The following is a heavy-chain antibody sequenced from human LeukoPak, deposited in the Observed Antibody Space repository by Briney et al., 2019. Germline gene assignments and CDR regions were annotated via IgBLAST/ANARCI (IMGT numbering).Heavy chain of an antibody. CDR1: GGSISSFF. CDR3: ARAGYDTATGYCGAFDI. V-gene: IGHV4-59*01. D-gene: IGHD3-9*01. CDR2: MYYSGST. J-gene: IGHJ3*02. Sequence: PSETLSLTCTVSGGSISSFFWSWFRQPPGKGLEWIGLMYYSGSTYYNPSLKSRVSLSVDTSKNQFSLKLNSVTAADTAVYHCARAGYDTATGYCGAFDIWGQGTMVTVSS.